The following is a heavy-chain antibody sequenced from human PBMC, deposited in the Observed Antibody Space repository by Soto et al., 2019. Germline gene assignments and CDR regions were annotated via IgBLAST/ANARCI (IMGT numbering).Heavy chain of an antibody. CDR1: GYTFTSYD. CDR3: ARGRPGHYYYYYMDV. V-gene: IGHV1-8*01. Sequence: ASVKVSCKASGYTFTSYDINWVRQATGQGLEWMGWMNPNSGNTGYAQKFQGRVTMTRNTSISTAYMELSSLRSEDTAVYYCARGRPGHYYYYYMDVWGKGTTVTVSS. J-gene: IGHJ6*03. D-gene: IGHD3-10*01. CDR2: MNPNSGNT.